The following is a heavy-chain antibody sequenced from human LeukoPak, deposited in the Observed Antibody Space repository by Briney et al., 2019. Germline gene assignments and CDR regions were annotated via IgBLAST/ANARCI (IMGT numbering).Heavy chain of an antibody. CDR2: IWYDGSNK. CDR1: GFTFSSYG. CDR3: ARDHGQHEELLFY. Sequence: GGSLRLSCAASGFTFSSYGMHWVRQAPGKGLEWVAVIWYDGSNKYYADSVKGRFTISRDNSKNTLYLQMNSLRAEDTAVYYCARDHGQHEELLFYWGQGTLVTVSS. J-gene: IGHJ4*02. D-gene: IGHD1-26*01. V-gene: IGHV3-33*01.